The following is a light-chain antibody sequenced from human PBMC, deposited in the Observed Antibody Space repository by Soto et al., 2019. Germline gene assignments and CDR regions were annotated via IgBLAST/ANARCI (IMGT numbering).Light chain of an antibody. V-gene: IGLV2-8*01. Sequence: QSVLTQPPSASGSPGQSVTISCTGSSSDVGGYNYVSWYQQHPGKAPKLMIYEVSKRPSGVPDRLSGSKSGNTASLTVSGLQAEDEADSYCSSYGGSNTVAFGGGTKLTVL. CDR3: SSYGGSNTVA. J-gene: IGLJ2*01. CDR1: SSDVGGYNY. CDR2: EVS.